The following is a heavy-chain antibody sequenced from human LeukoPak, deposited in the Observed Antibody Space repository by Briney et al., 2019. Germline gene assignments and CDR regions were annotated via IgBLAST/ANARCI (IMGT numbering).Heavy chain of an antibody. CDR2: ISGSGGST. Sequence: GGSLRLSCAASGFTFSSYAMSRVRQAPGKGLEWVSAISGSGGSTYYADSVKGRFTISRDNSKNTLYLQMNSLRAEDTAVYYCAKVQYYYDSSGVPRWGQGTLVTVSS. V-gene: IGHV3-23*01. D-gene: IGHD3-22*01. CDR3: AKVQYYYDSSGVPR. J-gene: IGHJ4*02. CDR1: GFTFSSYA.